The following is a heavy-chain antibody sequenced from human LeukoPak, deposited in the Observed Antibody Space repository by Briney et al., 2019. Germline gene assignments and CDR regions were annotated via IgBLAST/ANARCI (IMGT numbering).Heavy chain of an antibody. Sequence: GGSLRLSCAASGFTFSSYAMSWVRQAPGKGLEWVSAISGSGGSTYYADSVKGRFTISRDNSKNTLYLQMNSLRAEDTAVYYCAKDGYYYDSSGYKAWGQGTLVTVSS. V-gene: IGHV3-23*01. J-gene: IGHJ5*02. CDR2: ISGSGGST. CDR3: AKDGYYYDSSGYKA. D-gene: IGHD3-22*01. CDR1: GFTFSSYA.